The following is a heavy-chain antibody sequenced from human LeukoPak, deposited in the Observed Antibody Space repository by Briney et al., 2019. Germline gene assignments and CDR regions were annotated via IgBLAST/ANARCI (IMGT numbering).Heavy chain of an antibody. J-gene: IGHJ1*01. Sequence: ASVIVSWTASGYTFSDRYIHWVRQAPGQGLEWMGWMKPNTGGTKYAEKFQGRVTMTRDTSISTAYMELNGLRSDDTAVYYCARGPGTRIVVSNEYFHHWGQGTLVTVSS. CDR3: ARGPGTRIVVSNEYFHH. CDR2: MKPNTGGT. V-gene: IGHV1-2*02. D-gene: IGHD3-22*01. CDR1: GYTFSDRY.